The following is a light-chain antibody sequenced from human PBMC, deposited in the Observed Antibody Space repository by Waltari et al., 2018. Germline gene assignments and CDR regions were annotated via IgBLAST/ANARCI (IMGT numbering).Light chain of an antibody. CDR1: QSVRRY. CDR2: DAS. V-gene: IGKV3-20*01. CDR3: QKYGSLPAT. Sequence: EIVLTQSPGTLSLSPGERATLSCRASQSVRRYLAWYQQKPGQAPRILIYDASTRATGIPDRFSGGGSGTDFSLTISRLEPEDFAVYYCQKYGSLPATFGQGTKVEI. J-gene: IGKJ1*01.